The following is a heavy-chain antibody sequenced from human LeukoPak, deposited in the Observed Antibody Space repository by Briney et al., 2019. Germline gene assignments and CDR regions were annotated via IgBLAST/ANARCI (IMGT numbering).Heavy chain of an antibody. Sequence: GGSLRLSCAASGFTFSSYAMHWVRQAPGKGLEWVAVISYDGSNKYYADSVKGRFTISRDNSKNTLYLQMNSLRAEDTAVYYCARPNTRFLEWSSPNNWFDPRGQGTLVTVSS. D-gene: IGHD3-3*01. V-gene: IGHV3-30-3*01. CDR2: ISYDGSNK. J-gene: IGHJ5*02. CDR1: GFTFSSYA. CDR3: ARPNTRFLEWSSPNNWFDP.